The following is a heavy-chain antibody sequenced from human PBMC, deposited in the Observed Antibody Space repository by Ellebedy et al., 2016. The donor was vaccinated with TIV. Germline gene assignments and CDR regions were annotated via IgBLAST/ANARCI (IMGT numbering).Heavy chain of an antibody. V-gene: IGHV1-46*03. J-gene: IGHJ4*02. CDR2: INPSGGST. D-gene: IGHD2-2*01. CDR1: GYTFTSYY. CDR3: ARGRVVPPSQWLTPFDY. Sequence: ASVKVSCXASGYTFTSYYMHWVRQAPGQGLEWMGIINPSGGSTSYAQKFQGRVTMTRDTSTSTVYMELSSLRSEDTAVYYCARGRVVPPSQWLTPFDYWGQGTLVTVSS.